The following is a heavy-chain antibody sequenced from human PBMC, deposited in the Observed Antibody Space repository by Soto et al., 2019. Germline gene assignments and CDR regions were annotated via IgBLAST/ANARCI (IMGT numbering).Heavy chain of an antibody. J-gene: IGHJ4*02. CDR2: INAGNGNT. V-gene: IGHV1-3*01. CDR1: GYTFTSYA. D-gene: IGHD1-26*01. CDR3: ARDPVVGATGIDY. Sequence: ASVKGSCKAAGYTFTSYARRWVRHAPGQRLEWMGWINAGNGNTKYSQKFQGRVAITRDTSASTAYMELSSLRSEDTAVYYCARDPVVGATGIDYWGQGTLVTVSS.